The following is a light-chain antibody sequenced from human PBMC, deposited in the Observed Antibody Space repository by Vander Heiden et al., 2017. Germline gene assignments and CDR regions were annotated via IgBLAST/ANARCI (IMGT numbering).Light chain of an antibody. CDR2: WAS. Sequence: DIVMTQSPHSLAVSLGEMATIHCKSSQSLLYSSNNKNYVAWYQQRPGKPPNLLIYWASTRESGVPDRFSGSGSGTDFTLTISSLQAEDVAVYYCQQYYSAPRTFGQGTKVEIK. V-gene: IGKV4-1*01. CDR3: QQYYSAPRT. CDR1: QSLLYSSNNKNY. J-gene: IGKJ1*01.